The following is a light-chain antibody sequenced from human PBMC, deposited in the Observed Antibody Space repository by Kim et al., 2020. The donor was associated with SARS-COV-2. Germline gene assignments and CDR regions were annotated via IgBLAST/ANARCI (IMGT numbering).Light chain of an antibody. J-gene: IGLJ3*02. CDR3: QAWDSSTAV. Sequence: SVSPGQTASITCSEDKLEDKFASWYQQKPGQSPVLVIYQDKQRPSGIPERFSGSNSGNTATLTISGTQAMDEADYYCQAWDSSTAVFGGGTQLTVL. V-gene: IGLV3-1*01. CDR2: QDK. CDR1: KLEDKF.